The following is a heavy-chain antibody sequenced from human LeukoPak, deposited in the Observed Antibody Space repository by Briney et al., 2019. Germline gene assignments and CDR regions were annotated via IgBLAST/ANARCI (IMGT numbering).Heavy chain of an antibody. Sequence: ASVKVSCKASGYTFTSYGISWVRQAPGQGLEWMGWINPSSGGTNYAQNFQGRVTMTRDTSISTAYMELSRLRSDDTAVYYCARVYDFYYYMDVWGKGTTVTISS. V-gene: IGHV1-2*02. CDR2: INPSSGGT. J-gene: IGHJ6*03. CDR1: GYTFTSYG. CDR3: ARVYDFYYYMDV. D-gene: IGHD5/OR15-5a*01.